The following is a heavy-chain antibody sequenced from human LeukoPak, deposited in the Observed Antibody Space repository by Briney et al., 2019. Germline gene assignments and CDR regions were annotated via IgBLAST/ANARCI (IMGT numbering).Heavy chain of an antibody. Sequence: SETLSLTCTVSGGSISSGYYWGWIRQPPGKGLEWIGSIYHSGSTYYNPSLKSRVTISVDTSKNQFSLKLSSVTAADTAVYYCARVRAGTKTIAAAGTRGGYYYYYMDVWGKGTTVTVSS. D-gene: IGHD6-13*01. CDR2: IYHSGST. CDR1: GGSISSGYY. V-gene: IGHV4-38-2*02. J-gene: IGHJ6*03. CDR3: ARVRAGTKTIAAAGTRGGYYYYYMDV.